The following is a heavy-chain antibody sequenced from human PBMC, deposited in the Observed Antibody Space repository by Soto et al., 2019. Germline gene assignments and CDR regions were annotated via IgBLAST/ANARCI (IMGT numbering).Heavy chain of an antibody. J-gene: IGHJ4*02. CDR1: GFTFDNSG. CDR2: ISWNSGNL. CDR3: AKSGCPAISGNLDY. Sequence: DVQLVESGGGLVQPGRSLRLSCAASGFTFDNSGMHWVRQAPGKGLEWVSGISWNSGNLGYADSVKGRFTISRDNAKNSLFLQMNSLRTEDTALYYCAKSGCPAISGNLDYWGQGALVTVSS. D-gene: IGHD2-21*02. V-gene: IGHV3-9*01.